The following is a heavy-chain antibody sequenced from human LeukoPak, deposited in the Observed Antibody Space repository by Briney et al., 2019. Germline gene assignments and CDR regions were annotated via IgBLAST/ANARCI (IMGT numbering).Heavy chain of an antibody. CDR2: ISSSSSYI. J-gene: IGHJ4*02. Sequence: PGGSLRLSCAASGFTFRSYSMNWVRQAPGKGLEWVSSISSSSSYIYYADSVKGRFTISRDNAKNSLYLQMNSLRAEDTAVYYCARVWDVVVVVAATPDYWGQGTLVTVSS. V-gene: IGHV3-21*01. D-gene: IGHD2-15*01. CDR3: ARVWDVVVVVAATPDY. CDR1: GFTFRSYS.